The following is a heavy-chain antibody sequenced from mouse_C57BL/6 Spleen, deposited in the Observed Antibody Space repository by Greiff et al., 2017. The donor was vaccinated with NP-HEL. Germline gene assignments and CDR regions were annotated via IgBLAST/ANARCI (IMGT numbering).Heavy chain of an antibody. D-gene: IGHD2-3*01. J-gene: IGHJ1*03. CDR2: ISYDGSN. CDR3: AREGDPDGYYVGYFDV. CDR1: GYSITSGYY. V-gene: IGHV3-6*01. Sequence: VQLKESGPGLVKPSQSLSLTCSVTGYSITSGYYWNWIRQFPGNKLEWMGYISYDGSNDYNPSLKNRISITRDTSKNQFFLKLNSVTTEDTATYYCAREGDPDGYYVGYFDVWGTGTTVTVSS.